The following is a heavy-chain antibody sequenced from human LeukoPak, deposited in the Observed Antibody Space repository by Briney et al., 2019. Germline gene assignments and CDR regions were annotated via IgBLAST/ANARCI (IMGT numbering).Heavy chain of an antibody. CDR3: AREGIAAAVFDY. CDR2: ISYDGSNK. J-gene: IGHJ4*02. V-gene: IGHV3-30-3*01. Sequence: GRPLRLSCAASGFTFSSYAMHWVRQAPGKGLEWVAVISYDGSNKYYADSVKGRFTISRDNSKNTLYLQMNSLRAEDTAVYYCAREGIAAAVFDYWGQGIPVTVSS. CDR1: GFTFSSYA. D-gene: IGHD6-13*01.